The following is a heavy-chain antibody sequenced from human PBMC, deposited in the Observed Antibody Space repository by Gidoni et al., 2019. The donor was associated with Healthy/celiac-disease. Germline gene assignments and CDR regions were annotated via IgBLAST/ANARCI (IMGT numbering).Heavy chain of an antibody. CDR1: VGTVSSSA. J-gene: IGHJ5*02. V-gene: IGHV1-69*01. D-gene: IGHD6-13*01. CDR2: IIPIFGTA. Sequence: QVQLVQSGAEVKKPGSSVKVSCKASVGTVSSSAIRWVRQAPGQGLEWMGGIIPIFGTANYAQKFQGRVTITADESTSTAYMELGSLRSEDTAVYYCASHIAAGTPPNWFDPWGQGTLVTVSS. CDR3: ASHIAAGTPPNWFDP.